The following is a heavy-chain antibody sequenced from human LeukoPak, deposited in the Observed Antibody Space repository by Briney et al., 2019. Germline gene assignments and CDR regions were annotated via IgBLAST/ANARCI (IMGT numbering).Heavy chain of an antibody. J-gene: IGHJ4*02. CDR3: AKDRPNYYGSNGHYYRRDGDY. CDR2: ITSSGDGT. D-gene: IGHD3-22*01. CDR1: GFTFSIYA. Sequence: GGSLGLSCAASGFTFSIYAMSWVRQAPGKGLQWVSSITSSGDGTYYADSVKGRFTISRDNSENMLYPQMNSLRVEDTAVYFCAKDRPNYYGSNGHYYRRDGDYWGQGTLVTVSS. V-gene: IGHV3-23*01.